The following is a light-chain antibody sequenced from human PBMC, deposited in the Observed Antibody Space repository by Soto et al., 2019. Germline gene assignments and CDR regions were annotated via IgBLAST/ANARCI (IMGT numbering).Light chain of an antibody. CDR3: QQVNIVPFT. J-gene: IGKJ3*01. CDR1: QGITNY. Sequence: DNQLTQSPSFLSASVGDRVTIACRASQGITNYLAWYQQKPGKAPELLIHSASTLEVGVPARFSGSGSGTEFTLTISSLQPEDLATYYCQQVNIVPFTLGPGTKVDIK. V-gene: IGKV1-9*01. CDR2: SAS.